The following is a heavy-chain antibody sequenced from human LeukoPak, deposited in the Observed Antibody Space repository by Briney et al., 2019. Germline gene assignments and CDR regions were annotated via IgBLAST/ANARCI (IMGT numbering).Heavy chain of an antibody. D-gene: IGHD2-15*01. V-gene: IGHV4-39*07. CDR3: ARVGYCSGGSCRFDP. CDR1: GGSISSSIYY. J-gene: IGHJ5*02. Sequence: KPSETLSLTCSVSGGSISSSIYYWGWIRQPPGKGLEWIGSIYYSGSTNYNPSLKSRVTIAVDTSKNQFSLDLSSVTAADTAVYYCARVGYCSGGSCRFDPWGQGTLVTVSS. CDR2: IYYSGST.